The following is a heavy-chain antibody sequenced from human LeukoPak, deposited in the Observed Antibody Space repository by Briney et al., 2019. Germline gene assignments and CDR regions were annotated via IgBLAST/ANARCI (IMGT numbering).Heavy chain of an antibody. J-gene: IGHJ4*02. CDR1: GDSVSSGDHH. D-gene: IGHD6-13*01. V-gene: IGHV4-30-4*01. CDR2: IRYGGST. Sequence: PSQTLSLTCTVSGDSVSSGDHHWSWIRQPPGKGLEWIGYIRYGGSTYYNPSLMSRIIISVDTSKNQFSLSLNSLSAADSAVYFCARAAAVTNSWYYFDYWGQGTLVTVSS. CDR3: ARAAAVTNSWYYFDY.